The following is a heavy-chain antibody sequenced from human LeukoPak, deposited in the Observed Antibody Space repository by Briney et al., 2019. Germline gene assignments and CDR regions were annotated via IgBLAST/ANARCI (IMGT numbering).Heavy chain of an antibody. CDR3: ARDYGGSSPFDY. V-gene: IGHV3-48*03. Sequence: GGSLRLSCAASGFTFSNYEMHWVRQAPGKGLEWVSYISSSGSDIYYADSVRGRFTISRDNAKNSLYLHMNSLRAEDTAVYYCARDYGGSSPFDYWGQGTLVTVSS. CDR1: GFTFSNYE. D-gene: IGHD4-23*01. J-gene: IGHJ4*02. CDR2: ISSSGSDI.